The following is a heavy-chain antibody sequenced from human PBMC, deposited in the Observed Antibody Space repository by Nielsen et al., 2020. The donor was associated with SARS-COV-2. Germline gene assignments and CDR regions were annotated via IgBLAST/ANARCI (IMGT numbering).Heavy chain of an antibody. CDR1: GYTFTSYG. CDR3: ARDFGSDYYGSGSYYSDPNWFDP. J-gene: IGHJ5*02. V-gene: IGHV1-18*01. Sequence: ASVKVSCKASGYTFTSYGISWVRQAPGQGLEWMGWISAYNGNTNYAQKLQDRVTMTTDTSTSTAYMELRSLRSDDTAVYYCARDFGSDYYGSGSYYSDPNWFDPWGQGTLVTVSS. CDR2: ISAYNGNT. D-gene: IGHD3-10*01.